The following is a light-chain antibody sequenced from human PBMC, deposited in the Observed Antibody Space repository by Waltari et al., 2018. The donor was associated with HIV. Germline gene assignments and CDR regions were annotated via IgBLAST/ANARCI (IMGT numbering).Light chain of an antibody. CDR1: DIGKKS. CDR3: QVWDSSSDNVV. J-gene: IGLJ2*01. V-gene: IGLV3-21*04. Sequence: SYVLTQPPSVSVAPGKTARITCGGDDIGKKSVHWYQQKPGQAPVVVIYYDNDRPSGVPERFSGSNSGNTATLTISRVEAGDEAAYYCQVWDSSSDNVVFGGGTKLTVL. CDR2: YDN.